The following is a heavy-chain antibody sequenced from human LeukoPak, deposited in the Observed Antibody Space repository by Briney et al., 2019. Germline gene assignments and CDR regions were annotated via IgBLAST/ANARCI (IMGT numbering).Heavy chain of an antibody. CDR2: IIPIFGTA. CDR1: GGTFSSYA. Sequence: SVKVSCKASGGTFSSYAISWVRQAPGQGLEWMGGIIPIFGTANYAQKFQGRVTITADESTSTAYMELSSLRSEDTAVYYCARDRRRGYYGSGSYYLGRSSHNWFDPWGQGTLVTVSS. CDR3: ARDRRRGYYGSGSYYLGRSSHNWFDP. J-gene: IGHJ5*02. V-gene: IGHV1-69*13. D-gene: IGHD3-10*01.